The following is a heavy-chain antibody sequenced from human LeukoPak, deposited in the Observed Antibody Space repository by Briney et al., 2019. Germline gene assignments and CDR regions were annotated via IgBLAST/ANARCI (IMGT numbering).Heavy chain of an antibody. Sequence: MSSETLSLTCTVSGGSLTAHYWSWIRQPPGKELEWIGFIYYSGRTQYNPSFKSRVTMSVDTSKTHFSLRLSSVTAADAAVYYCARAVVPADEKNWFDSWGQGIWVTVSS. D-gene: IGHD2-2*01. CDR2: IYYSGRT. V-gene: IGHV4-59*11. CDR1: GGSLTAHY. J-gene: IGHJ5*01. CDR3: ARAVVPADEKNWFDS.